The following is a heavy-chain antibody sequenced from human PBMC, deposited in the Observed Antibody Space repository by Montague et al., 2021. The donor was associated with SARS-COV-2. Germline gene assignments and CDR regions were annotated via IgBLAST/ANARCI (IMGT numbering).Heavy chain of an antibody. CDR2: IFVTGGT. V-gene: IGHV4-4*07. Sequence: SETLSLTCTVSFXSVKNYFWSWIRQPVGKGLEWIGRIFVTGGTKYTTSLQSRVNMSLDTSKNQFSLKLRSVTAADTAMYYCAGAFGSSFDFWGQGILVAVSS. J-gene: IGHJ4*02. D-gene: IGHD6-13*01. CDR3: AGAFGSSFDF. CDR1: FXSVKNYF.